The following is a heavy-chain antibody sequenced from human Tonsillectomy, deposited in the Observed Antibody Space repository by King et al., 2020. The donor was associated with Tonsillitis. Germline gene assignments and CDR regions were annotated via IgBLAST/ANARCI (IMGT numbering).Heavy chain of an antibody. CDR1: GFTFSNAW. CDR3: TTDWVYYDSSGYPMDV. V-gene: IGHV3-15*01. D-gene: IGHD3-22*01. CDR2: IKSKIDGGTT. J-gene: IGHJ6*03. Sequence: EVQLVESGGGLVKPGGSLRLSCAASGFTFSNAWMSWVRQAPGKGLEWVGRIKSKIDGGTTHYAAPVKGRFTISREDSKNTLYLQMNSLKTEDTAVYYCTTDWVYYDSSGYPMDVWGKGTTVTVSS.